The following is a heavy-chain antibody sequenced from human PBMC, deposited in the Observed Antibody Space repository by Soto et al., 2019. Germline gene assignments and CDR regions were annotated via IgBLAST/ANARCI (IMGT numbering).Heavy chain of an antibody. V-gene: IGHV1-18*01. Sequence: ASVKVSCKASGYTFTSYGISWVRQAPGQGLEWMGWISAYNGNTNYAQKLQGRVTMTTDTSTSTAYMELRSLRSDDTAVYYCARGGYDFWSGYRRNYYYYMDVWGKGTTVTVSS. CDR2: ISAYNGNT. CDR3: ARGGYDFWSGYRRNYYYYMDV. D-gene: IGHD3-3*01. CDR1: GYTFTSYG. J-gene: IGHJ6*03.